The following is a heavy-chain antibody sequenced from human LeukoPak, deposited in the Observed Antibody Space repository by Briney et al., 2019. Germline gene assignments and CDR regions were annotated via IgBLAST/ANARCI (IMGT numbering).Heavy chain of an antibody. V-gene: IGHV4-59*02. J-gene: IGHJ2*01. CDR3: ARDRDSSGLRDFDL. D-gene: IGHD3-22*01. Sequence: SETLSHTCTVSGGSVSSYYWSWIRQPPGKGLEWIGYIYYSGNTNYNPSLKSRVSISIDTSKNQFFLQLSSVTAADTAVYYCARDRDSSGLRDFDLWGRGTLVTVSA. CDR1: GGSVSSYY. CDR2: IYYSGNT.